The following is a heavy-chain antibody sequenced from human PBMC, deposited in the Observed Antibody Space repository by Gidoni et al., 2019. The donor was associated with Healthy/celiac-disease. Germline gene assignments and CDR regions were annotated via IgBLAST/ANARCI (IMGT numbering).Heavy chain of an antibody. CDR3: ARDLTYYYGSGSSGPADY. J-gene: IGHJ4*02. D-gene: IGHD3-10*01. V-gene: IGHV4-34*01. CDR2: INHSGST. Sequence: QVQLQQWGAGLLKPSETLSLTCAVYGGSFSGYYWSWIRQPPGKGLEWIGEINHSGSTHYNPSLKSRVTISVDTSKNQFSLKLSSVTAADTAVYYCARDLTYYYGSGSSGPADYWGQGTLVTVSS. CDR1: GGSFSGYY.